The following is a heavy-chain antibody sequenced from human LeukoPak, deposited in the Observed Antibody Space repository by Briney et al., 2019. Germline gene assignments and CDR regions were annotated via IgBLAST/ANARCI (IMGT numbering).Heavy chain of an antibody. J-gene: IGHJ4*02. CDR2: ISAYSGSS. D-gene: IGHD3-22*01. CDR3: ARDRDQHYYDSSGYYFDY. CDR1: GYTFSSYA. V-gene: IGHV1-18*01. Sequence: ASVKVSSKASGYTFSSYAISWVRQAPGQGLEWMGWISAYSGSSNYAQHLQGRVTLTTDTSTSTAYMELRSLRSDDTAVYYCARDRDQHYYDSSGYYFDYWGQGTLVTVSS.